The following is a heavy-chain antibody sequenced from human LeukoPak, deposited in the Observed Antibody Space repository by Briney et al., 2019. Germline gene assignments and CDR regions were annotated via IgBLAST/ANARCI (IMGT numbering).Heavy chain of an antibody. CDR1: GFTFSSYS. CDR2: ISSSSSYI. CDR3: ARVVIPGFTLNPAAGPSLFDY. V-gene: IGHV3-21*04. J-gene: IGHJ4*02. Sequence: PGGSLRLSCAASGFTFSSYSMNWVRQAPGKGLEWVSSISSSSSYIYYADSVKGRFTISGDNAKNSLYLQMNSLRAEDTAVYYCARVVIPGFTLNPAAGPSLFDYWGQGTLVTVSS. D-gene: IGHD6-13*01.